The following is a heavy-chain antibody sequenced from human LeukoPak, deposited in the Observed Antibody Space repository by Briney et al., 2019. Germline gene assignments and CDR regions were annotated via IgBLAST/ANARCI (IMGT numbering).Heavy chain of an antibody. CDR3: AKRDTALSKGPDY. CDR2: ISGSGDHT. J-gene: IGHJ4*02. Sequence: GGSLRLSYAASGFTFSIYAMSWVRQAPGKGLEWVSGISGSGDHTYYADSVKGRFTISRDNSKNTLYLQMNSLRAEDTAIYYCAKRDTALSKGPDYWGQGTLVTVSS. CDR1: GFTFSIYA. D-gene: IGHD5-18*01. V-gene: IGHV3-23*01.